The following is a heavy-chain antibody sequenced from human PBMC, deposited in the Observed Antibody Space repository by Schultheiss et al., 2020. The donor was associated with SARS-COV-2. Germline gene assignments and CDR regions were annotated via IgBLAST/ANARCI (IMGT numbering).Heavy chain of an antibody. CDR3: ARSSTVTRFDY. Sequence: SETLSLTCTVSGGSISSYYWSWIRQPPGKGLEWIGEINHSGSTNYNPSLKSRVTISVDRSKNQFSLKLSSVTAADTAVYYCARSSTVTRFDYWGQGTLVTVSS. V-gene: IGHV4-59*12. CDR2: INHSGST. D-gene: IGHD4-17*01. J-gene: IGHJ4*02. CDR1: GGSISSYY.